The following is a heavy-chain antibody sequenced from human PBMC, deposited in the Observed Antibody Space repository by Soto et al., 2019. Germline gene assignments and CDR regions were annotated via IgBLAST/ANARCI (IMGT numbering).Heavy chain of an antibody. J-gene: IGHJ6*04. CDR1: GYTFTGYY. V-gene: IGHV1-2*04. CDR2: INPNSGGT. Sequence: ASVKVSCKASGYTFTGYYMHWVRQAPGQGLEWMGWINPNSGGTNYAQKFQGWVTMTRDTSISTAYMELSRLRSDDTAVYYCARDGRVYYDFGSGYLAIGRDVGGKGTRVTVP. CDR3: ARDGRVYYDFGSGYLAIGRDV. D-gene: IGHD3-3*01.